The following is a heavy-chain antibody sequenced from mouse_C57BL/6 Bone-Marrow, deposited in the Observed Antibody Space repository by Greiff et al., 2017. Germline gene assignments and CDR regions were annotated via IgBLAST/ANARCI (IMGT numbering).Heavy chain of an antibody. CDR1: GYTFTSYG. D-gene: IGHD2-1*01. CDR3: APIYYGAY. J-gene: IGHJ3*01. CDR2: IYPRSGNT. V-gene: IGHV1-81*01. Sequence: VQLQQSGAELARPGASVKLSCKASGYTFTSYGISWVKQRTGQGLEWIGEIYPRSGNTYYNEKFKGTATLTADKSSSTAYMELRSLSAEDSAVYVCAPIYYGAYWGQGTLVTVSA.